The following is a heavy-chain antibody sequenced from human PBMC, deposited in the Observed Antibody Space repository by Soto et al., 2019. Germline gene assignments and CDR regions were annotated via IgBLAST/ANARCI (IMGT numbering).Heavy chain of an antibody. CDR3: ARDHSSGWPKMSPAN. D-gene: IGHD6-19*01. J-gene: IGHJ4*02. Sequence: GGSLRLSCAASGFTFSSYAMHWVRQAPGKGLEWVAVISYDGSNKYYADSVKGRFTISRDNSKNTLYLQMNSLRAEDTAVYYCARDHSSGWPKMSPANWGQGTLVTVSS. V-gene: IGHV3-30-3*01. CDR1: GFTFSSYA. CDR2: ISYDGSNK.